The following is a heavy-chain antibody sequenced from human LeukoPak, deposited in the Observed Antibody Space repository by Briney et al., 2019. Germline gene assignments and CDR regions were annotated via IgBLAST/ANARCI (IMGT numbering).Heavy chain of an antibody. D-gene: IGHD3-10*01. J-gene: IGHJ4*02. V-gene: IGHV4-34*01. CDR2: INHSGST. Sequence: SETLSLTCAVYGGSFSGYYWSWIRQPPGKGLEWIGEINHSGSTNYNPSLKSRVTISVDTSKNQFSLKLSSVTAADTAVYYCARGRRGVSDYWGQGTLVTVSS. CDR3: ARGRRGVSDY. CDR1: GGSFSGYY.